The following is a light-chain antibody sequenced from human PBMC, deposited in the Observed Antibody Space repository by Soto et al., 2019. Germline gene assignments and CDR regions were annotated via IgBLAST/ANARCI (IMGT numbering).Light chain of an antibody. CDR3: SSFTSSNTLV. CDR1: SSDVGGYIY. J-gene: IGLJ2*01. Sequence: QSALTQPASVSGSPGQSITISCTGTSSDVGGYIYVSWHQQHPGTAPKLMIYDVSNRPSGVSNRFPGSKSGNTASLTISGLQAEDEADYYCSSFTSSNTLVFGGGTKVTVL. V-gene: IGLV2-14*01. CDR2: DVS.